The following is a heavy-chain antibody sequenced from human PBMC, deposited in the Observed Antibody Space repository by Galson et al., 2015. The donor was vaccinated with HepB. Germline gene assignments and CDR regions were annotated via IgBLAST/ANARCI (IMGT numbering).Heavy chain of an antibody. CDR2: IWYDGSNK. Sequence: SLRLSCAASGFTFSSYGMHWVRQAPGKGLEWVAVIWYDGSNKYYADSVKGRFTISRDNSKNTLYLQMNSLRAEDTAVYYCARDIGGMPLSSSWDYYYYYYGMDVWGQGTTVTVSS. D-gene: IGHD6-13*01. V-gene: IGHV3-33*08. CDR3: ARDIGGMPLSSSWDYYYYYYGMDV. J-gene: IGHJ6*02. CDR1: GFTFSSYG.